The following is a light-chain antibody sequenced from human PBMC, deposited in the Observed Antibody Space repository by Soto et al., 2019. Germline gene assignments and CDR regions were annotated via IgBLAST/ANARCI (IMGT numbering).Light chain of an antibody. V-gene: IGKV3-20*01. J-gene: IGKJ2*02. Sequence: EIVLTQSPGTLSLSPGEGGTLSCRASQSISSSYLAWYQQEPGQSPRLLIYAASSRATGIPDRFSGSGSGTDFTLTIGRLEPEDFAVYYCQLYGGSHMCSFGQGTKLEVK. CDR1: QSISSSY. CDR2: AAS. CDR3: QLYGGSHMCS.